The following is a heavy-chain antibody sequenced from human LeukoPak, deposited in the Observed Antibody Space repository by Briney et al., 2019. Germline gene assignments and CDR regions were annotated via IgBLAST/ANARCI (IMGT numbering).Heavy chain of an antibody. V-gene: IGHV1-69*02. Sequence: SVKVSCKASGYIFTSYSISWVRQAPGQGPEWMGRIIPMFGITNYAQKFQGRVTITADKSTSTAYMEVSSLRSEDTAVYYCARVVQRDAHYYYHAMDVWGQGTTVTVSS. J-gene: IGHJ6*02. D-gene: IGHD2-2*01. CDR1: GYIFTSYS. CDR3: ARVVQRDAHYYYHAMDV. CDR2: IIPMFGIT.